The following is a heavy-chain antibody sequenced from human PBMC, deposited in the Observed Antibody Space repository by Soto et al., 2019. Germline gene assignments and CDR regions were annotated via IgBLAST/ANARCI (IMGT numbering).Heavy chain of an antibody. V-gene: IGHV4-39*01. CDR1: GGSISSSSYY. D-gene: IGHD6-19*01. Sequence: PSETLSLTCTVSGGSISSSSYYWGWIRQPPGKGLEWIGSIYYSGSTYYNPSLKSRVTISVDTSKNQFSLKLSSVTAADTAVYYCSRNSALGSSGRHRGGAGSWLDPWGQGTLVTVPS. J-gene: IGHJ5*02. CDR3: SRNSALGSSGRHRGGAGSWLDP. CDR2: IYYSGST.